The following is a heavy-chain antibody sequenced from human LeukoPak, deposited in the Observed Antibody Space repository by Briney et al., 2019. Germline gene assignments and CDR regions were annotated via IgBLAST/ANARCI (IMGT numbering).Heavy chain of an antibody. CDR3: AVQIRGSYFDY. J-gene: IGHJ4*02. Sequence: GGSLRLSCAGSGFTFSTYAMSWVRQAPGKGLEWVSGISSSGDRTFYRDSVKGRFTFSRDNSKNTLYLQLNSLRAEDTAAYHCAVQIRGSYFDYWGQGALVTVSS. D-gene: IGHD1-26*01. CDR1: GFTFSTYA. V-gene: IGHV3-23*01. CDR2: ISSSGDRT.